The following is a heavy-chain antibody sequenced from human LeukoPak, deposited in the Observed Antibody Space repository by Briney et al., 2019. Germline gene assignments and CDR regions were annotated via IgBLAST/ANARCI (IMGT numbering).Heavy chain of an antibody. D-gene: IGHD4-17*01. CDR3: ASTRGYGDYALDY. CDR1: GYTFTGYY. CDR2: IYPNSGGT. V-gene: IGHV1-2*02. Sequence: GASVKVSCKASGYTFTGYYIHWVRQAPGHGLEWMGWIYPNSGGTNYAQKFQGRVTMTRDTSISTAYMELSRLRPDATAVYYCASTRGYGDYALDYWGQGTLVTVSS. J-gene: IGHJ4*02.